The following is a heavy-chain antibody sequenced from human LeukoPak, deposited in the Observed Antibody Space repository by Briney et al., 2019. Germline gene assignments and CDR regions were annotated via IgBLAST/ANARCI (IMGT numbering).Heavy chain of an antibody. Sequence: GGSLRLSCAASGFTFSSYSMNWVRQAPGKGLEWVSSISSSSSYIYYADSVKGQFTISRDNAKNSLYLQMNSLRAEDTAVYYCARGDSSGWYVPYYFDYGGQGTLVTVSS. J-gene: IGHJ4*02. V-gene: IGHV3-21*01. D-gene: IGHD6-19*01. CDR1: GFTFSSYS. CDR2: ISSSSSYI. CDR3: ARGDSSGWYVPYYFDY.